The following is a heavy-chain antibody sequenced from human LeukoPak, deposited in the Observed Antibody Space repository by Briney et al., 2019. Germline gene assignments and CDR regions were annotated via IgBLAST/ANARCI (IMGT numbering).Heavy chain of an antibody. Sequence: GSLRLSCVGSGFTFRSHAMSWVRQAPEKGLEFVSGIYENGGTTYYADSVKGRFSISRDNSKNTLYLQMNSLRGEDTAVYYCAKDFRIGYSAHFDYWGQGALVTVSS. CDR1: GFTFRSHA. J-gene: IGHJ4*02. CDR2: IYENGGTT. V-gene: IGHV3-23*01. CDR3: AKDFRIGYSAHFDY. D-gene: IGHD2-21*01.